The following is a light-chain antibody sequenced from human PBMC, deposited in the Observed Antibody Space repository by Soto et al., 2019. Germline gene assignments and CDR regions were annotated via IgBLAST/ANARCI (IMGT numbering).Light chain of an antibody. CDR2: GNS. J-gene: IGLJ2*01. V-gene: IGLV1-40*01. Sequence: QSVLTQPPSVSGAPGQRVTISCTGSSSNIGAGYDVHWYQQLPGTAPKLLIYGNSNRPSGVPDRFSGSKSGTSASLAITGRQAEDEEDYYCQSYYSSLSGYVVFGGGTKLTVL. CDR1: SSNIGAGYD. CDR3: QSYYSSLSGYVV.